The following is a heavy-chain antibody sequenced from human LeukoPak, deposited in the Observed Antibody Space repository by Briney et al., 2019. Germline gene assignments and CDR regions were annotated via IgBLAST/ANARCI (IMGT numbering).Heavy chain of an antibody. Sequence: PSETLSLTCTVSGGSISSYYWSWIRQPPGKGLEWIGYIYYSGSTNYNPSLKSRVTISVDTSKNQFSLKLSSVTAADTAVYYCASHNGDDAFDIWGQGTMVTVSS. CDR1: GGSISSYY. D-gene: IGHD3-10*01. CDR2: IYYSGST. V-gene: IGHV4-59*08. J-gene: IGHJ3*02. CDR3: ASHNGDDAFDI.